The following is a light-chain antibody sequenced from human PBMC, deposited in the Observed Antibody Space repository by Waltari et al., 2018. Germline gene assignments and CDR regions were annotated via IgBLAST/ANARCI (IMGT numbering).Light chain of an antibody. V-gene: IGLV2-14*03. CDR2: EVT. CDR1: IGAYSS. Sequence: QSALTQPASVSGSPGPSITISCSGSIGAYSSVSWYQQYPGKPPKLLIYEVTSRPSGVSHRFSGSKSGNTASLTISGLQSEDEADYFCSSNVGRSALIFGGGTKVTVL. J-gene: IGLJ2*01. CDR3: SSNVGRSALI.